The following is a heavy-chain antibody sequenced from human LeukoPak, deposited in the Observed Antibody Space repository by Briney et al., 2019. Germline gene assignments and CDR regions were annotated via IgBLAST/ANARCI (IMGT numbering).Heavy chain of an antibody. Sequence: GGSLRLSCAASGFTFRNYGMNWVRQAPGKGLEWVSGISPSGGGTYYADSVKGRFTISRDDSKNTLSLQMNSLRVEDTAVYYCAQDIAWGAFDHWGQGTLVTVSS. CDR1: GFTFRNYG. D-gene: IGHD7-27*01. V-gene: IGHV3-23*01. CDR2: ISPSGGGT. J-gene: IGHJ4*02. CDR3: AQDIAWGAFDH.